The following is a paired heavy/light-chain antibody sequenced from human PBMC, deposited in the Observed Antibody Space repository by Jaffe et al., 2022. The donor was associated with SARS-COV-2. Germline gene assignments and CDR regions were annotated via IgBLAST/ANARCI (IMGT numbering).Heavy chain of an antibody. CDR1: GFTFSIYS. CDR3: ARDLAQVQSFDYYGMDV. V-gene: IGHV3-48*02. CDR2: ISSSSTTK. J-gene: IGHJ6*02. Sequence: EVQLVESGGGLVQPGGSLRLSCAASGFTFSIYSMNWVRQAPGKGLEWVSYISSSSTTKYYADSVDGRITISRDNAKNLLYLQMNSLRDEDTAVYYCARDLAQVQSFDYYGMDVWGQGTTVTVSS.
Light chain of an antibody. J-gene: IGKJ1*01. Sequence: IQMTQSPSSLSASVGDRITITCRAGQSIDIFLNWYQQKPGKAPKLLIYGESRLQSGVPSRFNGSRSGTDFTLTISSLQPEDFANYYCQQSYGIPWTFGQGTKVEIK. CDR1: QSIDIF. CDR2: GES. CDR3: QQSYGIPWT. V-gene: IGKV1-39*01.